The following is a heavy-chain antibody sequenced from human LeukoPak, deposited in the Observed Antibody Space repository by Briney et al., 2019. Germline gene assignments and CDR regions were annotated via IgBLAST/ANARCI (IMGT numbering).Heavy chain of an antibody. V-gene: IGHV3-23*01. CDR2: IYGSGGGI. CDR1: GFIFGSYN. D-gene: IGHD6-13*01. J-gene: IGHJ4*02. CDR3: AKDRLPDGRWSLDY. Sequence: PGGPLRLSCAASGFIFGSYNMNWVRQAPGKGLEWVSGIYGSGGGIQYADSVKGRFTISRDNSKNTLYLQMNSLRAEDTALYYCAKDRLPDGRWSLDYWGQGTLVTVSS.